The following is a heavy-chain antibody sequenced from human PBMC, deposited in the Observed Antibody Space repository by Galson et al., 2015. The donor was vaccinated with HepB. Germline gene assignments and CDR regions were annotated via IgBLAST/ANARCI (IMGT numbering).Heavy chain of an antibody. J-gene: IGHJ6*02. CDR3: AKDPDDYYYGMDV. CDR2: IYPGDSNT. D-gene: IGHD1-14*01. V-gene: IGHV5-51*03. Sequence: QSGAEVKKPGESLKISCRGSEYSFNNYWIDWVRQMPGKGLEWLGIIYPGDSNTRYSPSFQGQVTISRDNSKNTLYLQMNSLRAEDTAVYYCAKDPDDYYYGMDVWGQGTTVTVSS. CDR1: EYSFNNYW.